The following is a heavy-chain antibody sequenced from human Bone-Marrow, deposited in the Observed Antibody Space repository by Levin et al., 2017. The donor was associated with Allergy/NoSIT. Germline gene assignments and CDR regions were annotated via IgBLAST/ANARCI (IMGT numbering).Heavy chain of an antibody. Sequence: GGSLRLSCKASGYSFTNFWIGWVRQMPGKGLEWMGIIWPDDSDTRYGPSFQGQVTMSVDKSINTAYLQWSSLRASDTAMFYCAGSISADGRSLAYFDPWGQGTLVTVSS. CDR2: IWPDDSDT. CDR3: AGSISADGRSLAYFDP. V-gene: IGHV5-51*01. CDR1: GYSFTNFW. D-gene: IGHD6-13*01. J-gene: IGHJ5*02.